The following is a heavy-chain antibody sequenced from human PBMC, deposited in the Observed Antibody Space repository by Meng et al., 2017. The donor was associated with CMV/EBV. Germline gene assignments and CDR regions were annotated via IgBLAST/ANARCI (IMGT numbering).Heavy chain of an antibody. Sequence: SVKVSCKTSGYAFTAYYIHWVRQAPGQGLEWMGGIIPIFGTANYAQKFQGRVTITTDESTSTAYMELSSLRSEDTAVYYCASSGGDGYSLDYWGQGTLVTVSS. D-gene: IGHD5-24*01. V-gene: IGHV1-69*05. CDR1: GYAFTAYY. CDR3: ASSGGDGYSLDY. CDR2: IIPIFGTA. J-gene: IGHJ4*02.